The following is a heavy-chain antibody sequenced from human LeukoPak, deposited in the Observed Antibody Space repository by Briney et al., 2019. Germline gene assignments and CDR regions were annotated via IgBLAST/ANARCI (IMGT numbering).Heavy chain of an antibody. Sequence: RSGGSLRLSCAASGFTFDDYGMSWVRQAPGKGLEWVSGINWNGGSTGYADSVKGRFTISRDNAKNSLYLQMNSLRAEDTALYYCARELYYYDSSGLDIWGQGTMVTVSS. CDR3: ARELYYYDSSGLDI. CDR2: INWNGGST. V-gene: IGHV3-20*04. CDR1: GFTFDDYG. D-gene: IGHD3-22*01. J-gene: IGHJ3*02.